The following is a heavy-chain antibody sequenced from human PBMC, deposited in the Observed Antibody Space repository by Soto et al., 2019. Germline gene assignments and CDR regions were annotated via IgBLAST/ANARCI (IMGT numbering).Heavy chain of an antibody. CDR3: ASSGGGEDY. Sequence: QVQLQESGPGLVKPSGTLSLTCAVSGDSISTNHWWTWVRQPPGKGLEWIGEVYHSGSTNYSPSPTRRVVISVGMSNNLFSPALTPVPAADTAVYYCASSGGGEDYWGQGTLVTVSS. CDR1: GDSISTNHW. D-gene: IGHD3-16*01. V-gene: IGHV4-4*02. J-gene: IGHJ4*02. CDR2: VYHSGST.